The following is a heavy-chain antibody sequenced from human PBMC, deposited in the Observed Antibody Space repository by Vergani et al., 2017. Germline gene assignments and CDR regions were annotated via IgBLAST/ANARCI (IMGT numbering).Heavy chain of an antibody. CDR1: GFTFSSYA. CDR2: ISGSGGST. V-gene: IGHV3-23*01. CDR3: AKVSKEGGPIYY. J-gene: IGHJ4*02. Sequence: EVQLLESGGGLVQPGGSLRLSCAASGFTFSSYAMSWVRQAPGQGLEWVSAISGSGGSTYYADSVKGRFTISRDNSNNTLYLQMNSLRAEDTAVYYCAKVSKEGGPIYYWGQGTLVTVSS. D-gene: IGHD3-16*01.